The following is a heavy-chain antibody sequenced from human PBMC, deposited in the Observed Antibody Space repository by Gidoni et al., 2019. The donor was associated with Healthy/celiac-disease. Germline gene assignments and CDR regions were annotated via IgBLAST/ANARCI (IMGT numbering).Heavy chain of an antibody. V-gene: IGHV4-59*01. D-gene: IGHD3-3*01. CDR3: ARDGLRFFSGMDV. J-gene: IGHJ6*02. CDR1: GGSISSYY. Sequence: QVQLQESGPGLVKPSETLSLTCTVSGGSISSYYWSWIRQPPGKGLEWIGYIYYSGSTNYNPSLKSRVTISVDTSKNQFSLKLSSVTAADTAVYYCARDGLRFFSGMDVWGQGTTVTVSS. CDR2: IYYSGST.